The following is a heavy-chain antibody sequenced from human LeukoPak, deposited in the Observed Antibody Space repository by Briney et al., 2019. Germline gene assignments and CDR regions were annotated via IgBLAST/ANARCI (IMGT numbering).Heavy chain of an antibody. CDR3: AKVGYYYDSSGPPARY. CDR1: GFTFSSYA. Sequence: GGSLRLSCAASGFTFSSYAMSWVRQAPGKGLEWVSAISGSGGSTYFADSVKGRFTISRDNSKNTLYLQMNSLRAEDTAVYYCAKVGYYYDSSGPPARYWGQGTLVTVSS. J-gene: IGHJ4*02. D-gene: IGHD3-22*01. V-gene: IGHV3-23*01. CDR2: ISGSGGST.